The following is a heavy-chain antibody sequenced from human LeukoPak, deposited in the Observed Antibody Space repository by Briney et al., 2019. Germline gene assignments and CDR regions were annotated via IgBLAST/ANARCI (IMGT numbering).Heavy chain of an antibody. CDR2: IYYSGST. V-gene: IGHV4-39*07. J-gene: IGHJ4*02. CDR3: ARVGWELLGPFDH. Sequence: SETLSLTCTVSGGSISSSSYYWGWIRQPPGKGLEWIGSIYYSGSTYYNPSLKSRVTISVDRSKNQFSLKLRSVIAADTAVYYCARVGWELLGPFDHWGQGTLVTVSS. D-gene: IGHD1-26*01. CDR1: GGSISSSSYY.